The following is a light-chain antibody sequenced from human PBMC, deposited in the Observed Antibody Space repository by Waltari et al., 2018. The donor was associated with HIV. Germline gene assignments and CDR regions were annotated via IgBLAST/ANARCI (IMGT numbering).Light chain of an antibody. Sequence: QSVLPQPPSASGTFGQRVAISCSGSSSNLGNNTVNWYQQVPGAAPKLLIYNDDQRPSGVPDRFSGSKSGTSASLAINGLQSEDEGTYYCSTWQDGLNGVLFGGGTELAVL. J-gene: IGLJ2*01. CDR2: NDD. V-gene: IGLV1-44*01. CDR3: STWQDGLNGVL. CDR1: SSNLGNNT.